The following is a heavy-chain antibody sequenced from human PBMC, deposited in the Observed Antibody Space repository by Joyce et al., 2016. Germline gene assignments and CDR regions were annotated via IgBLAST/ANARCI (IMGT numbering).Heavy chain of an antibody. CDR1: GGPFRGFF. J-gene: IGHJ4*02. D-gene: IGHD6-19*01. CDR3: ARSQWLAPLMY. V-gene: IGHV4-34*01. Sequence: QVQLQQWGAGLLKPSETLSLTCAVSGGPFRGFFWTWVRQAPGKGLEWIGDINNSGVNNYNPALKTRVTFSVDTSKNQFSLKLTSLSAADTAVYYCARSQWLAPLMYWGQGTPVTVSS. CDR2: INNSGVN.